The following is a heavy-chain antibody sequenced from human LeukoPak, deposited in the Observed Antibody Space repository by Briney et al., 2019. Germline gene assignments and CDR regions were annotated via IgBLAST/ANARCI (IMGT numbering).Heavy chain of an antibody. V-gene: IGHV3-23*01. D-gene: IGHD2-21*02. J-gene: IGHJ6*03. CDR1: GFTFTNHV. Sequence: GGSLRLSCAASGFTFTNHVITWVRQAPGKGLEWVSGISVSGAGTFYAESVKGRFTISRDNSKTTLSLQTNSLRAEDTAIYYCAKVDPASVTGGVFYYYYMDVWGKGTTVTVSS. CDR2: ISVSGAGT. CDR3: AKVDPASVTGGVFYYYYMDV.